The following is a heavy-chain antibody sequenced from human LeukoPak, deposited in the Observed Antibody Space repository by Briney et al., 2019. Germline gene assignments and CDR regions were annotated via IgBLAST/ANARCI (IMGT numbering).Heavy chain of an antibody. D-gene: IGHD6-13*01. CDR2: INPNSGGT. Sequence: ASVKVSCKASGYTFTGYYMHWVRQAPGQGLEWMGWINPNSGGTNYAQKFQGRVIMTRDTSISAAYMELSRLRSDDTAVYYCARDSPSRRDAFDIRGRGTMVTVSS. V-gene: IGHV1-2*02. CDR3: ARDSPSRRDAFDI. CDR1: GYTFTGYY. J-gene: IGHJ3*02.